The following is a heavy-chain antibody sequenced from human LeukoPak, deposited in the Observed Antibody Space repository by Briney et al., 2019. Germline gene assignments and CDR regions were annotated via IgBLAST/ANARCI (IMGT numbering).Heavy chain of an antibody. CDR2: IYYSGNT. CDR3: ARQTGVGLFILP. CDR1: GFTFSSYG. V-gene: IGHV4-39*01. D-gene: IGHD3-3*01. J-gene: IGHJ4*02. Sequence: GSLRLSCAASGFTFSSYGMSWVRQAPGKGLEWVGSIYYSGNTYYNPSLKSRVTISVDTSKNQFSLKLTSVTAADTAVYYCARQTGVGLFILPGGQGTLVTVSS.